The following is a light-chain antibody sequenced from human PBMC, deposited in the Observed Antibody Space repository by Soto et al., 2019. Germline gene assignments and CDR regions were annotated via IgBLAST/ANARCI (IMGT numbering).Light chain of an antibody. CDR2: WAS. V-gene: IGKV4-1*01. CDR1: QTVLYSSNNKNY. Sequence: VLIQSPVSLAVSLGARATINCKSNQTVLYSSNNKNYLAWYQQKPGQPPKLLIYWASTRESGVPDRFSGSGSGTDFTLTISNLQAEDVAVYYCQQYYGTLWPFGQVANV. J-gene: IGKJ1*01. CDR3: QQYYGTLWP.